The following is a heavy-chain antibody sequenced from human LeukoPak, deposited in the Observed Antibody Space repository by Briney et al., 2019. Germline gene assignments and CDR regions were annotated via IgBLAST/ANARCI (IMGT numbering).Heavy chain of an antibody. CDR2: ISGSSSTI. J-gene: IGHJ4*02. CDR3: ARGGSSGYYPDY. CDR1: GFIFSPYS. Sequence: GGSQRLPCAASGFIFSPYSMIWVRQAPGKGLEWVSYISGSSSTIHSADSVKGRFTISRDNAKNSVYLQMNSLRDEDTAVYYCARGGSSGYYPDYGGQGTLAIVSS. V-gene: IGHV3-48*02. D-gene: IGHD3-22*01.